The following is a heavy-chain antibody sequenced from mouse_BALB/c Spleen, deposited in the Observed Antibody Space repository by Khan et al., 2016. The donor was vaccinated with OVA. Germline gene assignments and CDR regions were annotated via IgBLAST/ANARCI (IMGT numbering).Heavy chain of an antibody. V-gene: IGHV2-6-4*01. CDR2: IWGGGHT. J-gene: IGHJ4*01. CDR3: ARAYYRYDGYYAMDY. D-gene: IGHD2-14*01. Sequence: VQLVESGPGLVAPSQTLSNTCTVSGFSLSRYNIHWVRQPPGGGLEWLGMIWGGGHTDYNSTLKSRLSISKDNSKSQVFLKMNSLQTDDTAMYYCARAYYRYDGYYAMDYWGQGTSVTVSP. CDR1: GFSLSRYN.